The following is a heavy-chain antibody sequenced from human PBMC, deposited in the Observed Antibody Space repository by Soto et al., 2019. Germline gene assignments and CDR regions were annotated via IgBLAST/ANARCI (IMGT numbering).Heavy chain of an antibody. V-gene: IGHV3-30-3*01. CDR1: GFTFSSYA. CDR3: ARAPQGYDSSGYYPPKL. J-gene: IGHJ4*02. Sequence: GGSLRLSCAASGFTFSSYAMHWVRQAPGKGLEWVAVISYDGSNKYYADSVKGRFTISRDNSKNTLYLQMNSLRAEDTAVYYCARAPQGYDSSGYYPPKLWGQGTLVTVSS. D-gene: IGHD3-22*01. CDR2: ISYDGSNK.